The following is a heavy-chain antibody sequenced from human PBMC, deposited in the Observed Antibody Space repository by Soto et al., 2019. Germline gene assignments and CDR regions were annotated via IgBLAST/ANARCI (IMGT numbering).Heavy chain of an antibody. V-gene: IGHV1-3*01. J-gene: IGHJ6*02. CDR2: INAGNGNT. CDR1: GYTFTSYA. CDR3: ARAGVMYYEFWSGYSGYYYYGMDV. Sequence: GASVKVSCKASGYTFTSYAMHWVRQAPGQRLEWMGWINAGNGNTKYSQKFQGRVTITRDTSASTAYMELSSLRSEDTAVYYCARAGVMYYEFWSGYSGYYYYGMDVWGQGTTVTVSS. D-gene: IGHD3-3*01.